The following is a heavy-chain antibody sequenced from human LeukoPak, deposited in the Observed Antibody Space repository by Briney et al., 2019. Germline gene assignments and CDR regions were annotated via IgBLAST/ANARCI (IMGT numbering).Heavy chain of an antibody. J-gene: IGHJ4*02. CDR3: ATPLDYYDSSGYHQGGD. Sequence: SETLSLTCAVSGGSISSYYWSWIRQPPGKGLEWIGYIYYSGTTNYNPSLKSRVTISVDTSKDQFSLKLSSVTAADTAVYYCATPLDYYDSSGYHQGGDWGQGTLVTVSS. D-gene: IGHD3-22*01. V-gene: IGHV4-59*01. CDR2: IYYSGTT. CDR1: GGSISSYY.